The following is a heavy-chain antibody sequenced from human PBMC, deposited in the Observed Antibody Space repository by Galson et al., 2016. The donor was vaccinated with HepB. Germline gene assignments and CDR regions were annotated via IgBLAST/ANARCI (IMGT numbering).Heavy chain of an antibody. Sequence: SETLSLTCSVSGGSISSYYWSWIRQPPGKGLEWIGYIYFSGSTDYNPSLKSRVTISVDKSKNQFSRRLSSVTTADTAMYYCARGVHATFYYDGSGYYYPPDFDYWGQGTPVTVSS. V-gene: IGHV4-59*01. CDR2: IYFSGST. J-gene: IGHJ4*02. D-gene: IGHD3-22*01. CDR3: ARGVHATFYYDGSGYYYPPDFDY. CDR1: GGSISSYY.